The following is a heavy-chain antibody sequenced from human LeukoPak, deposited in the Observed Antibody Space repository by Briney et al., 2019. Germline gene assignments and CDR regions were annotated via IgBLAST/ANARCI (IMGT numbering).Heavy chain of an antibody. Sequence: SETLSLTCTVSGGPISSYYWSWIRQPPGKGLEWIGYIYYSGSTNYNPSLKSRVTISVDTSKNQFSLKLSSVTAADTAVYYCARSSYSGSYPGWFDPWGQGTLVTVSS. CDR1: GGPISSYY. V-gene: IGHV4-59*01. CDR3: ARSSYSGSYPGWFDP. CDR2: IYYSGST. J-gene: IGHJ5*02. D-gene: IGHD1-26*01.